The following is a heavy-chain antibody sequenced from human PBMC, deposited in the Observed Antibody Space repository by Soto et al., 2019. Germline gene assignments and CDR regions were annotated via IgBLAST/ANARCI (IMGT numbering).Heavy chain of an antibody. Sequence: ASVKVSCKASGYTFTSYGISWVPQAPGQGLEWMGWISAYNGNTNYAQKLQGRVTMTTDTSTTTAYMELRSLRSDDTAVYYCAREGARGGRFLEWLPYYYYYGLDVWGQGTTVTVSS. D-gene: IGHD3-3*01. CDR2: ISAYNGNT. CDR3: AREGARGGRFLEWLPYYYYYGLDV. V-gene: IGHV1-18*01. CDR1: GYTFTSYG. J-gene: IGHJ6*02.